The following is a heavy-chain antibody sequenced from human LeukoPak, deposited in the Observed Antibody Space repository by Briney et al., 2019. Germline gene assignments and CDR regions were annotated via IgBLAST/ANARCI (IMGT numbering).Heavy chain of an antibody. V-gene: IGHV4-34*01. CDR3: ARQSHYYD. D-gene: IGHD3-22*01. CDR2: INHSGST. Sequence: SETLSLTCAVYGGSFSGYYWSWIRQPPGKGLEWIGEINHSGSTNYNPSLKSRVTISVDTSKNQFSLKLSSVTAADTAVYYCARQSHYYDWGQGTLVTVSS. J-gene: IGHJ4*02. CDR1: GGSFSGYY.